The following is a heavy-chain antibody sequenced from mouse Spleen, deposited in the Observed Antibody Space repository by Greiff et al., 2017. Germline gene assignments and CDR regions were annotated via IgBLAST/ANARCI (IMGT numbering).Heavy chain of an antibody. Sequence: VQLQQSGAELVRPGASVKLSCTASGFNIKDDYMHGVKQRPEQGLEWIGWIDPENGDTEYASKFQGKATITADTSSNTAYLQLSSLTSEDTAVYYCTILLRYSYYFDYWGQGTTLTVSS. D-gene: IGHD1-1*01. J-gene: IGHJ2*01. V-gene: IGHV14-4*01. CDR1: GFNIKDDY. CDR2: IDPENGDT. CDR3: TILLRYSYYFDY.